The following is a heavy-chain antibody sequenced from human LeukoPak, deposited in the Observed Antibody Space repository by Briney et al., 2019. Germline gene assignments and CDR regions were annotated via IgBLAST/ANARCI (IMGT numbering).Heavy chain of an antibody. Sequence: GGSLRLSCAASGFTFSSYAMSWVRQAPGKGLEWVSAISGSGGSTYYADSVKGRFTISRDNSKNMLYLQMNSLRAEDTAVYYCAKEGGNYYDSSGYPLGYWGQGTLVTVSS. J-gene: IGHJ4*02. D-gene: IGHD3-22*01. CDR1: GFTFSSYA. CDR3: AKEGGNYYDSSGYPLGY. V-gene: IGHV3-23*01. CDR2: ISGSGGST.